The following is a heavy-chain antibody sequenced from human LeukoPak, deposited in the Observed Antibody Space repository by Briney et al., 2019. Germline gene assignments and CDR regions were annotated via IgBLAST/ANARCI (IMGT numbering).Heavy chain of an antibody. CDR2: IYYSGST. J-gene: IGHJ6*04. CDR3: AREGPYIVPLDV. D-gene: IGHD5-12*01. CDR1: GGSIISGAYY. Sequence: PSETLSLTCTVSGGSIISGAYYWVWIRQPPGKGLEWIGYIYYSGSTNYNPSLKSRVTISVDTSKNQFSLKLSSVTAADTAVYYCAREGPYIVPLDVWGKGTTVTVSS. V-gene: IGHV4-61*08.